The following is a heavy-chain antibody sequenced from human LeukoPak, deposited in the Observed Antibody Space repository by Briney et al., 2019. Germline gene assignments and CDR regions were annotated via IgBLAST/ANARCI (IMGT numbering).Heavy chain of an antibody. CDR2: ISGSGAST. D-gene: IGHD6-19*01. CDR3: AKGASSGWLLYWFEP. J-gene: IGHJ5*02. Sequence: GGSLRLSCAASGLTSTNYAMTWVRQAPGKGLEWVSGISGSGASTYYADSVKGRFTISRDNSKNTLYLQMNSLRVEDTALYYCAKGASSGWLLYWFEPWGPGTLVTVSS. CDR1: GLTSTNYA. V-gene: IGHV3-23*01.